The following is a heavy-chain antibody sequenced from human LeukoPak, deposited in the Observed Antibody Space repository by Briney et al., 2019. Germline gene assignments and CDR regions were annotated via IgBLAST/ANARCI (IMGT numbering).Heavy chain of an antibody. CDR1: GFTFSSYG. V-gene: IGHV3-33*01. D-gene: IGHD4-17*01. CDR2: IWFDGKNE. CDR3: ARAGGSTVSHSDY. J-gene: IGHJ4*02. Sequence: GGSLRLSCAASGFTFSSYGMHWVRLAPGKGLEWVADIWFDGKNEHFAASVKGRFTISRDNSKKTMYLQINSLRAEDTAVYYCARAGGSTVSHSDYWGQGTLVTVSS.